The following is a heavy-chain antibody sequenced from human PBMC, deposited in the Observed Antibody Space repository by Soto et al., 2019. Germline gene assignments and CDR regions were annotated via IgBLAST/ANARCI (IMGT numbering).Heavy chain of an antibody. Sequence: QITLKESGPTLVKPTQTLTLTCTFSGFSLSTSGVGVGWIRQPPGKALEWLALMYWDDDKRYSPSLQSRLTITAHTAKCQVVRTMAKKDRVDTAPYYSARSLYDYVCDTNWFDPRGQGTLVTVSS. J-gene: IGHJ5*02. CDR2: MYWDDDK. D-gene: IGHD3-16*01. CDR3: ARSLYDYVCDTNWFDP. V-gene: IGHV2-5*02. CDR1: GFSLSTSGVG.